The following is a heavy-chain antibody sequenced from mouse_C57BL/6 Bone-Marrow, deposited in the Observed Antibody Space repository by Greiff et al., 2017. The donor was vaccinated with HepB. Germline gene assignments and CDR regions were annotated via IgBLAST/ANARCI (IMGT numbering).Heavy chain of an antibody. Sequence: VQLKQSGPELVKPGASVKISCKASGYSFTDYNMNWVKQSNGKSLEWIGVINPNYGTTSYNQKFKGKATLTVAQSSSTAYMQLNSLTSEDSAVYYCARENLYDYDGDWFAYWGQGTLVTVSA. CDR3: ARENLYDYDGDWFAY. J-gene: IGHJ3*01. D-gene: IGHD2-4*01. CDR1: GYSFTDYN. V-gene: IGHV1-39*01. CDR2: INPNYGTT.